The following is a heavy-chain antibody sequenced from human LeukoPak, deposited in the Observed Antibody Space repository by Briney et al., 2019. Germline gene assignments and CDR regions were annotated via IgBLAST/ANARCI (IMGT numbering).Heavy chain of an antibody. Sequence: ASVKVSCKASGYTFNNYGISWVRQAPGQGLEWMGWINAYNGNTNYAQELQGRVTMTTDTSTSTAYMELRNLRSDDTAVYYCAIEYSSGWHYYFDYWGQGTLVTVSS. CDR2: INAYNGNT. J-gene: IGHJ4*02. CDR3: AIEYSSGWHYYFDY. CDR1: GYTFNNYG. V-gene: IGHV1-18*01. D-gene: IGHD6-19*01.